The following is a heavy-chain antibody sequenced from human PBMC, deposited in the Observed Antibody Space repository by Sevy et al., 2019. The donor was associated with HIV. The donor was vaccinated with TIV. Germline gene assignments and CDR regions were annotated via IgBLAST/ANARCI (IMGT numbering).Heavy chain of an antibody. CDR3: TTSPIHVVDY. Sequence: GGSLRLSCAASGFTFSNAWMNWVRQAPGKGLEWVGRIKSKTYGGTTDYAAPVKGRFTISRDDSKNTLYLQMNSLKTEDTAVYYCTTSPIHVVDYWGQGTLVTVSS. V-gene: IGHV3-15*07. CDR2: IKSKTYGGTT. J-gene: IGHJ4*02. CDR1: GFTFSNAW. D-gene: IGHD3-10*02.